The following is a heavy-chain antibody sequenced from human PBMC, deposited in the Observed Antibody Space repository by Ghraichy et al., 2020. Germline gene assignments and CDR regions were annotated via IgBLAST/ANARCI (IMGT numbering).Heavy chain of an antibody. D-gene: IGHD2-2*01. Sequence: ASVKVSCKASGYTFTGLDMNWVRQAPGQGFEWMGWINPNSGATGYAQKFQGRVTMTRDTSINTVYVDLSRLRSEDTAVYFCARGARSTGGPARLPYHPFDYCGQGSLVTVAS. V-gene: IGHV1-2*02. CDR3: ARGARSTGGPARLPYHPFDY. CDR2: INPNSGAT. CDR1: GYTFTGLD. J-gene: IGHJ4*02.